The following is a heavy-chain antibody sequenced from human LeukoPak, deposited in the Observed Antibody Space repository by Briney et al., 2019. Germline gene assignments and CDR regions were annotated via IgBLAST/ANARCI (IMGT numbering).Heavy chain of an antibody. V-gene: IGHV4-34*01. D-gene: IGHD1-26*01. Sequence: KTSETLSLTCDVYGGSFSGHYWSWIRQPPGKGLEWIGEIVHGGGTNYNPSLKTRVTISVDTSKNQFSLKLSSVTAADTAVYYCERGYFARSGTYQHWGQGTLVTVSS. CDR1: GGSFSGHY. J-gene: IGHJ1*01. CDR2: IVHGGGT. CDR3: ERGYFARSGTYQH.